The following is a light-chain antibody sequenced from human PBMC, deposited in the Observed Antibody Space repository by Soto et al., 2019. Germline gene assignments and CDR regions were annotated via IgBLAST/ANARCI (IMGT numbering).Light chain of an antibody. J-gene: IGKJ4*01. Sequence: EIVLTQSPGTLSLSPGERATLSCRASQSISNYLAWYQHKPGQAPRLLISDASKRASGVPARFSGSGSGTDFTLTIGGLEPEDFAVYYCQQRSQWPPLTFGGGTTVEIK. CDR3: QQRSQWPPLT. V-gene: IGKV3-11*01. CDR2: DAS. CDR1: QSISNY.